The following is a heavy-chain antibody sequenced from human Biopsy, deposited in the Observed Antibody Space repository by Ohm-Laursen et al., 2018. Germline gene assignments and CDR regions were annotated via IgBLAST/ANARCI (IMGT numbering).Heavy chain of an antibody. V-gene: IGHV3-23*01. Sequence: SLRLSCSASGFTFSGYAMSWVRQGPAKGLEWVSVVTGSGRSTYYTDSVKGRFSISRDNSKNTLYPQMNSLRVEDTAVYYCAKGRSGGTGHGNWFDPWGQGTLVIVSS. CDR1: GFTFSGYA. CDR2: VTGSGRST. J-gene: IGHJ5*02. D-gene: IGHD3-10*01. CDR3: AKGRSGGTGHGNWFDP.